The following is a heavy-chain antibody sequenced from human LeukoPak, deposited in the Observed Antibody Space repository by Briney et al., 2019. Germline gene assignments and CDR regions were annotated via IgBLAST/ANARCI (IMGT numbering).Heavy chain of an antibody. D-gene: IGHD2-2*01. CDR2: ISSSSSYI. CDR3: ARGGYCSSTSCYSHDAFDI. J-gene: IGHJ3*02. V-gene: IGHV3-21*01. Sequence: GGSLRLSCAASEFTFSSYSMNWVRQAPGKGLEWVSSISSSSSYIYYADSVKGRFTISRDNAKNSLYLQMNSLRAEDTAVYYCARGGYCSSTSCYSHDAFDIWGQGTMVTVSS. CDR1: EFTFSSYS.